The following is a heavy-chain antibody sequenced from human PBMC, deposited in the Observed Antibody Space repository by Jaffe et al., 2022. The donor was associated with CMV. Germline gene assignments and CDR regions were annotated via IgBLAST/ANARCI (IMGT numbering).Heavy chain of an antibody. Sequence: EVQLLESGGGLVQPGGSLRLSCAASGFTFSSYAMSWVRQAPGKGLEWVSAISGSGGSTYYADSVKGRFTISRDNSKNTLYLQMNSLRAEDTAVYYCAKQGYYYDSSGYYEYYFDYWGQGTLVTVSS. D-gene: IGHD3-22*01. CDR1: GFTFSSYA. J-gene: IGHJ4*02. CDR3: AKQGYYYDSSGYYEYYFDY. CDR2: ISGSGGST. V-gene: IGHV3-23*01.